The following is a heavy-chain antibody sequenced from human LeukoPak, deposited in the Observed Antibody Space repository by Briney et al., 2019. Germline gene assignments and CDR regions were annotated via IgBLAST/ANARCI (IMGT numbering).Heavy chain of an antibody. J-gene: IGHJ4*02. CDR2: IRYDGSNK. Sequence: PGGSLRLSCAASGFTFSSYGMHWVRQAPGKGLEWVAFIRYDGSNKYYADSVKGRFTISRDNSKNTLYLQMNSLRTEDTAVYYCARDVPYYYDSSGYFFDYWGQGTLVTVSS. CDR3: ARDVPYYYDSSGYFFDY. V-gene: IGHV3-30*02. D-gene: IGHD3-22*01. CDR1: GFTFSSYG.